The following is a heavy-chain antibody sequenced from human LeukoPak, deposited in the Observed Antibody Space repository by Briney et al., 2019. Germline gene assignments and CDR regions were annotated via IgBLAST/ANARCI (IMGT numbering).Heavy chain of an antibody. V-gene: IGHV3-53*01. D-gene: IGHD3-10*01. J-gene: IGHJ4*02. CDR2: IYTGGST. CDR1: GFTVRSNY. Sequence: GGSLRLSCAASGFTVRSNYMSWVRQAPGKGLEWVSVIYTGGSTYYADSVKGRFTISRDNSKNTLYLQMNSLRADDTAVYYCASPVFGGLATRGAFDYWGQGTLVTVSS. CDR3: ASPVFGGLATRGAFDY.